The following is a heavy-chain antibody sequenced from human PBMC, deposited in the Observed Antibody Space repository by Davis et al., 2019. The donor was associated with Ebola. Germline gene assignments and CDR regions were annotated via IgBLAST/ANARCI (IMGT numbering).Heavy chain of an antibody. CDR2: TYYNSKWFN. V-gene: IGHV6-1*01. Sequence: PSETLSLTCAISGDSVSSNSGAWSWIRQSPSRGLEWLGRTYYNSKWFNDYAVSVKSRITINPDTSKNQFSLQLNSVTPEDTAVYFCARGWLRSPGFDYWGQGTLVTVSS. D-gene: IGHD5-12*01. CDR3: ARGWLRSPGFDY. CDR1: GDSVSSNSGA. J-gene: IGHJ4*02.